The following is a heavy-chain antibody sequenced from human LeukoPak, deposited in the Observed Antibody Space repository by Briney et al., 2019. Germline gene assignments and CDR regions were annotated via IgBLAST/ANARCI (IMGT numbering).Heavy chain of an antibody. J-gene: IGHJ6*02. CDR3: ARGDGYDYVWGSYSPPVYGMDV. V-gene: IGHV3-21*01. Sequence: KTGGSLRLSCAASGFTFSSYAMSWVRQAPGKGLEWVSSISSSSSYIYYADSVKGRFTISRDNAKNSLYLQMNSLRAEDTAVYYCARGDGYDYVWGSYSPPVYGMDVWGQGTTVTVSS. CDR2: ISSSSSYI. CDR1: GFTFSSYA. D-gene: IGHD3-16*01.